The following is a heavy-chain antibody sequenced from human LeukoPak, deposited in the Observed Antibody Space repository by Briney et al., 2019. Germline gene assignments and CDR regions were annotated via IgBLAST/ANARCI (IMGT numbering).Heavy chain of an antibody. CDR2: IYSGGTT. Sequence: PSETLSLTCTVSNGSISTYYWSWIRQPPGQGLEWIGYIYSGGTTNSNPSLKSRVTISLDTSKNQFSLKLSSVTAADTAVYYCAGSVPAPKEFAFWGQGTLVTVSS. V-gene: IGHV4-4*09. CDR1: NGSISTYY. J-gene: IGHJ4*02. D-gene: IGHD1-1*01. CDR3: AGSVPAPKEFAF.